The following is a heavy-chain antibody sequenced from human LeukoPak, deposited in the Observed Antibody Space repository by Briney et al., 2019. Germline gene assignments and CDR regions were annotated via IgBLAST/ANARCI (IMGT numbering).Heavy chain of an antibody. CDR1: GFTFSSFA. Sequence: GGSLRLSCAASGFTFSSFAMHWARQAPGKGLEWVGNIKQDGSEKYYMDSVKGRFTISRDNAKNSVYLQMNSLRVEDTAVYYCARDFRFHDDYWGQGTLVTVSS. J-gene: IGHJ4*02. CDR3: ARDFRFHDDY. CDR2: IKQDGSEK. V-gene: IGHV3-7*01.